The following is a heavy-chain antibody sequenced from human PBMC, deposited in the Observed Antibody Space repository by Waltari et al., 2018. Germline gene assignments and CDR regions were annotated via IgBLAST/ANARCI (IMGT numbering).Heavy chain of an antibody. CDR3: ARAGLGSPSQWLQLFDL. Sequence: EAQMVASGGGLIQPGGSLRLSCVASGFYISYNYLSWVRQVPGKGPAWVSLMHAGGDTPYADSVKGRFTISRDTSRNTLYLQMDSLRADDTAVYYCARAGLGSPSQWLQLFDLWGPGIPVTVAS. J-gene: IGHJ4*01. V-gene: IGHV3-53*01. D-gene: IGHD6-19*01. CDR1: GFYISYNY. CDR2: MHAGGDT.